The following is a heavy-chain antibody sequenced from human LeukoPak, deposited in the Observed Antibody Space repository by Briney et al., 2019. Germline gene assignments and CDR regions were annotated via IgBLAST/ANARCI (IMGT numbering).Heavy chain of an antibody. CDR1: GFTVSTNY. CDR2: IYSGGST. Sequence: GGSLRLSCAASGFTVSTNYMSWVRQAPGKGLEWVSTIYSGGSTYYADPVKGRFTISRDNSKNTLYLQMNSLRAEDTAVYYCAKDPSYSSSSFDYWGQGTLVTVSS. CDR3: AKDPSYSSSSFDY. J-gene: IGHJ4*02. V-gene: IGHV3-66*01. D-gene: IGHD6-6*01.